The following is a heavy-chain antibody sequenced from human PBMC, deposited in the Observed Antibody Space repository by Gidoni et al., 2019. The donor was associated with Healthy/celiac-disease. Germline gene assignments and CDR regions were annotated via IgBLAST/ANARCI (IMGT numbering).Heavy chain of an antibody. V-gene: IGHV4-39*01. D-gene: IGHD3-10*01. CDR2: IYYSGST. CDR3: ARGHGMEFPYISWFDP. CDR1: GGSISSSSYY. Sequence: QLQLQESGPGLVKPSETLSLTCTVSGGSISSSSYYWGWIRQPPGKGLEWIVSIYYSGSTYYNPSLKSRVTISVDTSKNQFSLKLSSVTAADTAVYYCARGHGMEFPYISWFDPWGQGTLVTVSS. J-gene: IGHJ5*02.